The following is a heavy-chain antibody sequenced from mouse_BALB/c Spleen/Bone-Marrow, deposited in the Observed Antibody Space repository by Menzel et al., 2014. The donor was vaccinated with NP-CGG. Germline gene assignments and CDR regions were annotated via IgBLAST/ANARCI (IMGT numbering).Heavy chain of an antibody. V-gene: IGHV1-9*01. CDR1: GYTFSSYW. Sequence: QVQLQQPGAELMKPGASVKISCKATGYTFSSYWIEWVKQRPGHGLEWIGEILPGSGSTNYNEKFKGKATFTADTSSNTACMQLSSLTSEDSAVYYCARGIDYYAMDYWGQGTSVTVSS. CDR3: ARGIDYYAMDY. J-gene: IGHJ4*01. CDR2: ILPGSGST.